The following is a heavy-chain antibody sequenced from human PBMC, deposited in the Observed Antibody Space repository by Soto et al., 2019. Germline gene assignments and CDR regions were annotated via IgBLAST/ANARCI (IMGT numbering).Heavy chain of an antibody. V-gene: IGHV6-1*01. CDR2: TYYRSKWYN. D-gene: IGHD6-13*01. CDR3: ARAGSSRFESRNWFDP. J-gene: IGHJ5*02. Sequence: SQTLSLTCVISGDSVSSNSAAWNWIRQSPSRGLEWLGRTYYRSKWYNDYAVSVKSRITINPDTSKNQFSLQLNSVTPEDTAVYYCARAGSSRFESRNWFDPWGQGTPVTVS. CDR1: GDSVSSNSAA.